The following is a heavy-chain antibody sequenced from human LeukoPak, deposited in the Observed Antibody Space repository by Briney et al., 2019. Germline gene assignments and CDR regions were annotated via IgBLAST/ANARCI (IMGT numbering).Heavy chain of an antibody. V-gene: IGHV3-33*03. CDR1: GFTFSNYG. D-gene: IGHD3-3*01. J-gene: IGHJ3*02. CDR3: ARSEFEAFDM. CDR2: IWYDGSNG. Sequence: GGSLRLSCAASGFTFSNYGMHWVRQAPGKGLEWVAVIWYDGSNGYYADSVKGRFTISRDNAKNSLYLQMTSLRAEDTAVYYCARSEFEAFDMWGQGTMVTVSS.